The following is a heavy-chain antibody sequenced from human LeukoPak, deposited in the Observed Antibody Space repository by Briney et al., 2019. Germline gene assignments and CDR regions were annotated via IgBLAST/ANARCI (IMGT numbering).Heavy chain of an antibody. CDR2: INSDGSGT. J-gene: IGHJ4*02. D-gene: IGHD3-22*01. CDR3: ARPPAYDIRNYYFAY. Sequence: PGGSLRLSCAASGFTFSTYWMHWVRQVPGKGLVWVSHINSDGSGTSYADSVKGRFTISRDNAKNTLYLQMNSLRVEDTAVYYCARPPAYDIRNYYFAYWGQGILVTVSS. CDR1: GFTFSTYW. V-gene: IGHV3-74*01.